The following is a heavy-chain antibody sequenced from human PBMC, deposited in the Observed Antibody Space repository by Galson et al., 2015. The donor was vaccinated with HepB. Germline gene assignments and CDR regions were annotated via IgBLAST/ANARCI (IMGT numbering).Heavy chain of an antibody. CDR2: IIPILGIA. CDR3: ARDLNFPWSAFDI. CDR1: GGTFSSYA. J-gene: IGHJ3*02. V-gene: IGHV1-69*04. Sequence: SVKVSCKASGGTFSSYATSWVRQAPGQGLEWMGRIIPILGIANYAQKFQGRVTITADKSTSTAYMELSSLRSEDTAVYYCARDLNFPWSAFDIWGQGTMVTVSS. D-gene: IGHD1-1*01.